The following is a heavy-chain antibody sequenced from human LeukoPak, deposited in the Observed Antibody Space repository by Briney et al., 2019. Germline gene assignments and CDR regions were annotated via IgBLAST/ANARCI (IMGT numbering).Heavy chain of an antibody. D-gene: IGHD2-2*01. J-gene: IGHJ6*02. Sequence: GGSLRLSCAASGFTFSSNYMSWVRQAPGKGREGVSVIYSGLSTYYADSLKGRFTISRDNSKNTLYLQMNSLRAEDTAVYYCARESSTSWNGMDVWGQGTTVTVSS. V-gene: IGHV3-53*01. CDR3: ARESSTSWNGMDV. CDR2: IYSGLST. CDR1: GFTFSSNY.